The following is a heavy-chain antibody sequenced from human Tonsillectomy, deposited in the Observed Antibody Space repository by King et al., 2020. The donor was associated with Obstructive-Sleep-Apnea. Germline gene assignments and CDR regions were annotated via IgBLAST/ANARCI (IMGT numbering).Heavy chain of an antibody. J-gene: IGHJ4*02. D-gene: IGHD4-23*01. CDR2: IKQDGSER. CDR3: ARNCGGDSGN. CDR1: GFTFSNSW. Sequence: VQLVESGGGLVQPGGSLRLSCAASGFTFSNSWMSWFRQAPGKGLEWVANIKQDGSERYYVDPVKGRFTISRDNAKNSLYLQMNSLRAEDTAVYYCARNCGGDSGNWGQGTLVTVSS. V-gene: IGHV3-7*01.